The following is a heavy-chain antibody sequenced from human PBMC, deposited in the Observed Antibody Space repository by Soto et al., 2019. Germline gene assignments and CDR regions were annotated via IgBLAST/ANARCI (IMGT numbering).Heavy chain of an antibody. CDR1: GFTFSSYG. CDR3: AKDSSSSLFDY. CDR2: ISYDGSNK. Sequence: PGGSLRLSCAASGFTFSSYGMHWVRQAPGKGLEWVAVISYDGSNKYYADSVKGRFTISRDNSKNTLYLQMNSLRAEDTAVYYCAKDSSSSLFDYWGQGTLVTVS. V-gene: IGHV3-30*18. J-gene: IGHJ4*02. D-gene: IGHD6-6*01.